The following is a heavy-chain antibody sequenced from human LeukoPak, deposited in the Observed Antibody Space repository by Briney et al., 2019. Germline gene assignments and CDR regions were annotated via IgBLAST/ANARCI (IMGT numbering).Heavy chain of an antibody. CDR3: ARDLRYSSSWYQIGGDFDY. Sequence: GGSLRLSCAASGFTFNRYWMSWVRQAPGKELQWVANIKQDGSAKYYVDSVKGRFTISRDNAKNSLYLQMNSLRAEDTAVYYCARDLRYSSSWYQIGGDFDYWGQGTLVTVSS. D-gene: IGHD6-13*01. V-gene: IGHV3-7*01. CDR2: IKQDGSAK. CDR1: GFTFNRYW. J-gene: IGHJ4*02.